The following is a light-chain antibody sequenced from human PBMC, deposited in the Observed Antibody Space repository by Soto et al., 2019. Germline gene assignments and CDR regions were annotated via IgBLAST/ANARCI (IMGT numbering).Light chain of an antibody. CDR2: GAS. Sequence: EIVLTQSPGTLSLSPGERATLYCRASQSVSDFLAWHQQKPGQAPRLLIYGASTRATGIPDRFSGSGSGTEFTLTISRLEPEDFAVYYCQQYGSSRTFGQGTKVDIK. CDR3: QQYGSSRT. J-gene: IGKJ1*01. CDR1: QSVSDF. V-gene: IGKV3-20*01.